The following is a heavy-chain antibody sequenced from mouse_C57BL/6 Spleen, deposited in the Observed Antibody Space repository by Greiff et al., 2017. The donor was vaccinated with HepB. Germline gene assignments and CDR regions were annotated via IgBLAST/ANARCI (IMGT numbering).Heavy chain of an antibody. J-gene: IGHJ1*03. CDR1: GYTFTSYT. Sequence: QVQLKQSGAELARPGASVKMSCKASGYTFTSYTMHWVKQRPGQGLEWIGYINPSSGYTKYNQKFKDKATLTADKSSSTAYMQLSSLTSEDSAVYYCARSRLRRYFDVWGTGTTVTVSS. CDR2: INPSSGYT. V-gene: IGHV1-4*01. CDR3: ARSRLRRYFDV. D-gene: IGHD2-4*01.